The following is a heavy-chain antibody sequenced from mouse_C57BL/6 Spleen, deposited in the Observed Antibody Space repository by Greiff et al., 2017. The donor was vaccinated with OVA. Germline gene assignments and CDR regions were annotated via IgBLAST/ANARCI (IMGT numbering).Heavy chain of an antibody. Sequence: EVKLMESGGGLVKPGGSLKLSCAASGFTFSDYGMHWVRQAPEKGLEWVAYISSGSSTIYYADTVKGRFTISRDNAKNTLFLQMTSLRSEDTAMYYCAREGVDYGSSYDYAMDYWGQGTSVTVSS. CDR2: ISSGSSTI. CDR3: AREGVDYGSSYDYAMDY. D-gene: IGHD1-1*01. J-gene: IGHJ4*01. CDR1: GFTFSDYG. V-gene: IGHV5-17*01.